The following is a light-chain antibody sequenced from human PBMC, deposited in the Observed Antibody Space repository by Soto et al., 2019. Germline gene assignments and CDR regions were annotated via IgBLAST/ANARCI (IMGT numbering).Light chain of an antibody. J-gene: IGKJ4*01. CDR3: QQYDNYKPLT. Sequence: DIQMTQSPSTLSASVGDRVTITCRASQSISSWLAWYQQKPGKAPKLLIFDASSLERGTPSRFSGSRSGTQFTLTTNGLQPHDFATYYCQQYDNYKPLTFGGGTKVEIK. CDR2: DAS. CDR1: QSISSW. V-gene: IGKV1-5*01.